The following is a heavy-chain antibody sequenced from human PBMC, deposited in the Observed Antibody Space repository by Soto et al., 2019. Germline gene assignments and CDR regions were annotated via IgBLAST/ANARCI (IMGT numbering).Heavy chain of an antibody. V-gene: IGHV3-30-3*01. J-gene: IGHJ6*02. CDR1: GFTFSSYA. Sequence: GGSLRLSCAASGFTFSSYAMHWVRQAPGKGLEWVAVISYDGSNKYYADSVKGRFTISRDNSKNTLYLQMNSLRAEDTAVYYCAREEDGIVVVPAANYYYYGMDVWGQGTTVTVSS. CDR2: ISYDGSNK. CDR3: AREEDGIVVVPAANYYYYGMDV. D-gene: IGHD2-2*01.